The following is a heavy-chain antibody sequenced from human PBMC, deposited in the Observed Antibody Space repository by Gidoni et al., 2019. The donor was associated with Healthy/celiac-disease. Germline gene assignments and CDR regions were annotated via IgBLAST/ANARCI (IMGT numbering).Heavy chain of an antibody. Sequence: EVQLVESGGGWVKPGGSLRPTCAASGFTSSRETLNWVRQAPGKGLEWVSSISSSSSYIYYADSVKGRFTISRDNAKNSLYLQMNSLRAEDTAVYYCARLVEGLPLYAYYYYGMDVWGQGTTVTVSS. D-gene: IGHD4-17*01. CDR1: GFTSSRET. V-gene: IGHV3-21*01. CDR2: ISSSSSYI. J-gene: IGHJ6*02. CDR3: ARLVEGLPLYAYYYYGMDV.